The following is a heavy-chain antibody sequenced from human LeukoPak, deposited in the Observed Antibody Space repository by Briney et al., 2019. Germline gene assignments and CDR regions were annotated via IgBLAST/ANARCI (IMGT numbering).Heavy chain of an antibody. CDR2: ISGSGGST. CDR1: GFTFTSYA. V-gene: IGHV3-23*01. D-gene: IGHD1-26*01. CDR3: AKGVVGATTPYYFDY. J-gene: IGHJ4*02. Sequence: QAGGSLRLSCAASGFTFTSYAMSWVRQAPGKGLEWVSAISGSGGSTYYADSVKGRFTISRDNSKNTLYLQMNSLRVEDTAIYYCAKGVVGATTPYYFDYWGQGTLVTVSS.